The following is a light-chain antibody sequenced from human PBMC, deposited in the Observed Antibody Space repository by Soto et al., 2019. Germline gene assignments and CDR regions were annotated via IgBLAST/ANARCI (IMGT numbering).Light chain of an antibody. CDR1: SSDVGSYNL. Sequence: QSALTQPASVSGSPGQSITISCTGTSSDVGSYNLVSWYQQYPGKAPKLIIYEVNKRPSGVSNRFSGSKSGNTASLTISGLQAEDEGNYYCCSHAGTATLWVFGGGTKLTVL. V-gene: IGLV2-23*02. CDR2: EVN. J-gene: IGLJ3*02. CDR3: CSHAGTATLWV.